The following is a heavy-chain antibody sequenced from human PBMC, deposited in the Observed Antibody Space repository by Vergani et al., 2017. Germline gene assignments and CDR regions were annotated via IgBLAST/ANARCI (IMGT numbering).Heavy chain of an antibody. Sequence: QVRLEESGPGLVKPSETLSLTCSASGAPISYWCWSWLRQPAGKGLEWIGRLCPSGSTNYNPSLKSRVTMSVDTSKNQFSLKLSSVTAADTAVYYCARDVTYSSSSPNHYYYYYYMDVWGKXP. CDR3: ARDVTYSSSSPNHYYYYYYMDV. CDR2: LCPSGST. V-gene: IGHV4-4*07. D-gene: IGHD6-6*01. CDR1: GAPISYWC. J-gene: IGHJ6*03.